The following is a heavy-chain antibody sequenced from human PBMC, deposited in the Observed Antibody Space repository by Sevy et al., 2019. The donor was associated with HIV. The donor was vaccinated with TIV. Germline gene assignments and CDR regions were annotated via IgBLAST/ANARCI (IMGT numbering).Heavy chain of an antibody. CDR1: GFTFSSYA. Sequence: GGSLRLSCAASGFTFSSYAMSWVRQAPGKGLEWVSAISGSGGSTYYADSVKGRFTISRGNSKNTLYLQMNSLRAEDTAVYYCAKAVVILDWYFDLWGRGTLVTVSS. V-gene: IGHV3-23*01. J-gene: IGHJ2*01. CDR2: ISGSGGST. CDR3: AKAVVILDWYFDL. D-gene: IGHD3-22*01.